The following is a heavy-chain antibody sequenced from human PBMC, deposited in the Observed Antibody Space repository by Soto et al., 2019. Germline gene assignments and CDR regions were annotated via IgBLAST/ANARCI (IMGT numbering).Heavy chain of an antibody. J-gene: IGHJ3*02. CDR3: ARDYEDAFDI. V-gene: IGHV3-30-3*01. CDR2: ISYDGSNK. D-gene: IGHD3-16*01. Sequence: GGSLRLSCAASGFTFSSYAMHWVRQAPGKGLEWVAVISYDGSNKYYADSVKGRFTISRDNSKNTLYLQMNSLRAEDTAVYYCARDYEDAFDIWGQGTMVTV. CDR1: GFTFSSYA.